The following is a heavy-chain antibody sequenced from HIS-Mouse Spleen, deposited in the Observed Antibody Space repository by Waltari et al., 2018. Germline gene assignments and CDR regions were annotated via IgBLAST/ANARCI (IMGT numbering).Heavy chain of an antibody. J-gene: IGHJ4*02. D-gene: IGHD7-27*01. Sequence: QLQLQESGPGLVKPSETLSLTCTVSGGSISSSSYYWGWIRQPPGKGLEWIWSIDYSGRTYYNPSIKSRVTISVDTSKNQFSLKLSSVTAADTAVYYCARAELGRDYWGQGTLVTVSS. V-gene: IGHV4-39*07. CDR2: IDYSGRT. CDR3: ARAELGRDY. CDR1: GGSISSSSYY.